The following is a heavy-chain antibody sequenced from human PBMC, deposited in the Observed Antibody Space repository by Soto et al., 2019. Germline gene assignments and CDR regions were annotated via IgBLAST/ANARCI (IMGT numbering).Heavy chain of an antibody. CDR1: GGSISSSSYY. V-gene: IGHV4-39*01. CDR3: ARNDALYDSSGYGASNDAFDI. J-gene: IGHJ3*02. Sequence: HLQLQESGPGLVKPSETLSLTCTVSGGSISSSSYYWGWIRQPPGKGLEWIGSIYYSGSTYYNPSLKSRVTISVDTSKNQFSLKLSSVTAADTAVYYCARNDALYDSSGYGASNDAFDIWGQGTMVTVSS. CDR2: IYYSGST. D-gene: IGHD3-22*01.